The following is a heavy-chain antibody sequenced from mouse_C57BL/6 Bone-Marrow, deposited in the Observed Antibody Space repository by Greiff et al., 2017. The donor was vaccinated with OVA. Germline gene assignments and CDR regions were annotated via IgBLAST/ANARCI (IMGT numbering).Heavy chain of an antibody. CDR3: ARRGTMVNFDY. CDR2: ISGGGGNT. V-gene: IGHV5-9*01. D-gene: IGHD1-1*02. J-gene: IGHJ2*01. CDR1: GFTFSSYT. Sequence: EVKLMESGGGLVKPGGSLKLSCAASGFTFSSYTMSWVRQTPEKRLEWVATISGGGGNTYYPDSVKGRFTISRDNAKNTLYLQMSSLRSEDTALYYCARRGTMVNFDYWGQGTTLTVSS.